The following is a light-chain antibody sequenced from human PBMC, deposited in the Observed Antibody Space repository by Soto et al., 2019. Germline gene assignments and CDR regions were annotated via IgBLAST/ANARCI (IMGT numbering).Light chain of an antibody. Sequence: EIILTQSPDTLSLSPGERATLSCRASQSVSSNLAWYQQKPGQAPRLLIYGASSRATGMPDRFSGSGSGTDFTLTISRLEPEDFAVYYRQQYRSSPRTFGQGTKVDIK. CDR1: QSVSSN. CDR3: QQYRSSPRT. V-gene: IGKV3-20*01. CDR2: GAS. J-gene: IGKJ1*01.